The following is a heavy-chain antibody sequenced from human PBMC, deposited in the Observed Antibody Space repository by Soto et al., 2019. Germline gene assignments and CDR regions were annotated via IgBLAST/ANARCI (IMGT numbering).Heavy chain of an antibody. CDR1: GGSFSGYY. CDR3: ARVEAGYCSGGSCYYYYGMDV. CDR2: INHSGST. D-gene: IGHD2-15*01. Sequence: QVQLQQWGAGLLKPSETLSLTCAVYGGSFSGYYWSWIRQPPGKGLEWIGEINHSGSTNYNPSLKSRVTISVDTSKNQFSLKLRSVTAADTAVYYCARVEAGYCSGGSCYYYYGMDVWGQGTTVTVSS. V-gene: IGHV4-34*01. J-gene: IGHJ6*02.